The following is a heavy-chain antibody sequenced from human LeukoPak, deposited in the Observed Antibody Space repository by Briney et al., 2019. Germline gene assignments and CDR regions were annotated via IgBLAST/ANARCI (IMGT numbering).Heavy chain of an antibody. CDR2: ISYDGSNK. D-gene: IGHD1-26*01. J-gene: IGHJ6*03. Sequence: GGSLRLSCAASGFTFSSYGMHWVRQAAGKGLEWEAVISYDGSNKYYADSVKGRFTISRDNSKNTLYLQMNSLRAEDTAVYYCAKVFTGRWELFDYYMDVWGKGTTVTISS. CDR3: AKVFTGRWELFDYYMDV. CDR1: GFTFSSYG. V-gene: IGHV3-30*18.